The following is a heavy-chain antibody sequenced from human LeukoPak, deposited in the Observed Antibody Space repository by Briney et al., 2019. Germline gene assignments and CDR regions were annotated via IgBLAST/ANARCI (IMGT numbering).Heavy chain of an antibody. CDR2: IYSGGST. CDR3: ARGGVAGSYYYYGMDV. V-gene: IGHV3-53*01. Sequence: GGSLRLSCAASGFTVSSNYMSWVRQAPGKGLEWVSVIYSGGSTYYADSVKGRFTISRDNSKNTLYLQMNSLRAEDTAVYYCARGGVAGSYYYYGMDVWGQGTTVTVSS. J-gene: IGHJ6*02. D-gene: IGHD6-19*01. CDR1: GFTVSSNY.